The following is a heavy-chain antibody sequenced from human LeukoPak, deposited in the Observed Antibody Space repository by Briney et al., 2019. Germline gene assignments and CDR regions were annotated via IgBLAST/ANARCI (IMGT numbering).Heavy chain of an antibody. D-gene: IGHD5-18*01. V-gene: IGHV4-61*02. CDR2: IYTSGGT. CDR3: ARRVDTAMVAFDY. CDR1: GGSINSGSQY. J-gene: IGHJ4*02. Sequence: PSETLSLTCTVSGGSINSGSQYWSWIRQPAGKGLEWIGRIYTSGGTNYNPSLKSRVTISVDTSKNQFSLKLSSVTAADTAVYYCARRVDTAMVAFDYWGQGTLVTVSS.